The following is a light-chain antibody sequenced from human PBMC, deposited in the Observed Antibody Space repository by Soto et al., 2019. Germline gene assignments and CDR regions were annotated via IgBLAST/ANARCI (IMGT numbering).Light chain of an antibody. J-gene: IGKJ1*01. Sequence: EIVMTQSPATLSVSPGERATLSCRASQSVSRKLAWYQQTRGQAPRLLMYGASTRATGAPARFSGSGSGTEFTLTISSLQSEDLAVYYCQQYNNWPPWTFGQGTKVDIK. CDR1: QSVSRK. V-gene: IGKV3-15*01. CDR2: GAS. CDR3: QQYNNWPPWT.